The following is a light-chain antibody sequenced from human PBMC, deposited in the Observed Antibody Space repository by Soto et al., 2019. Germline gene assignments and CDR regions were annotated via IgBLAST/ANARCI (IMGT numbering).Light chain of an antibody. CDR3: QSFDSSRFSV. CDR1: SSNIGTGYD. V-gene: IGLV1-40*01. Sequence: QSVLTQPPSVSGAPGQRVTISCTGSSSNIGTGYDVHWYQQLPGTAPKLLIYGNSNRPSGVPDRFSGSKSGTSASLAITGLQAEDEADYYCQSFDSSRFSVFGTGTKVTVL. CDR2: GNS. J-gene: IGLJ1*01.